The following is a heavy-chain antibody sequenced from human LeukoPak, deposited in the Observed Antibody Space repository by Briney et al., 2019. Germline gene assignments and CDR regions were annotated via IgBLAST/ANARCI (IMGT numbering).Heavy chain of an antibody. CDR2: IIPIFGTA. CDR1: GGTFSSYA. J-gene: IGHJ3*02. Sequence: SVTVSCKASGGTFSSYAISWVRQAPGQGLEWMGGIIPIFGTASYAQKFQGRVTITADESTSTAYMELSSLRSEDTAVYYCARDRRRELLHAFDIWGQGTMVTVSS. V-gene: IGHV1-69*13. D-gene: IGHD1-26*01. CDR3: ARDRRRELLHAFDI.